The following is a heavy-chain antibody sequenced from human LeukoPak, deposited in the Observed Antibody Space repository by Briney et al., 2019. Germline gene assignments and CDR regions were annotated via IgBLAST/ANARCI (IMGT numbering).Heavy chain of an antibody. J-gene: IGHJ4*02. CDR3: ARGPTIDYDILTGYYYFDY. V-gene: IGHV4-34*01. CDR1: RGSFRGYY. D-gene: IGHD3-9*01. CDR2: INHGGTT. Sequence: PSETLSLTCAVYRGSFRGYYWTWIRQSPGKGLEWIGEINHGGTTNSNPSLKSRVTISIDTSKNQFSLKLRSVTAADTAVYYCARGPTIDYDILTGYYYFDYWGQGTLVTVSS.